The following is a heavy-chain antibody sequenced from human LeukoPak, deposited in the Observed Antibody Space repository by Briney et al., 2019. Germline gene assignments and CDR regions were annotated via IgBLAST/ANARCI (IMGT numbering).Heavy chain of an antibody. CDR3: ASATYYYGSGSYPFDY. Sequence: PSETLSLTCAVYGGSFSGYYWSWIRQPPGKGLEWIGEINHSGSTNYNPSLKSRVTISVDTSKNQFSLKLSSVTAADTAAYYCASATYYYGSGSYPFDYWGQGTLVTVSS. CDR1: GGSFSGYY. D-gene: IGHD3-10*01. CDR2: INHSGST. J-gene: IGHJ4*02. V-gene: IGHV4-34*01.